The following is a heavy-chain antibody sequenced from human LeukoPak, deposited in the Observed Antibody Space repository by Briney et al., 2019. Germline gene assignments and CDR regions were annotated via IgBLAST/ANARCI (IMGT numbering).Heavy chain of an antibody. CDR3: AKDLFGYSSSSYFDY. Sequence: GGSLRLSCAASGFTFSSYGMHWVRQAPGKGLEWVAFIRYDGSNKYYADSVKGRFTISRDNSKNTLYLQMNSLRAEDTAVYHCAKDLFGYSSSSYFDYWGQGTLVTVSS. V-gene: IGHV3-30*02. CDR1: GFTFSSYG. CDR2: IRYDGSNK. J-gene: IGHJ4*02. D-gene: IGHD6-6*01.